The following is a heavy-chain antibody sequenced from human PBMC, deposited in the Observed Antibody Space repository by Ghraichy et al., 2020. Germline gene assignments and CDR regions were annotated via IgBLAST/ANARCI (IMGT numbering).Heavy chain of an antibody. J-gene: IGHJ4*02. CDR2: ISSRSSTK. D-gene: IGHD6-13*01. CDR3: ARDGWIAAAEEAPVFDY. V-gene: IGHV3-48*02. Sequence: GGSLRLSCAASGFTFSSYSMNWVRQAPGKGLEWVSHISSRSSTKYYADSVKGRFTISRDNAKNSLYLQMNSLRDEDTAVYYCARDGWIAAAEEAPVFDYWGQGTLVTVSS. CDR1: GFTFSSYS.